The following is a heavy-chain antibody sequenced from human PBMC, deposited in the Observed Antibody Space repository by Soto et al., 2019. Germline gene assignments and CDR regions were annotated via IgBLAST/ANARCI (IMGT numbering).Heavy chain of an antibody. Sequence: ASVKVSCKASGYTFTSYGISWVRQAPGQGLEWMGWISAYNGNANYAQKLQGRVTMTTDTSTSTAYMKLRSLRSDDTAVYYCARDAVRFLGWLLGSPAGFDPWGQGTLVTVSS. D-gene: IGHD3-3*01. CDR1: GYTFTSYG. CDR2: ISAYNGNA. V-gene: IGHV1-18*01. J-gene: IGHJ5*02. CDR3: ARDAVRFLGWLLGSPAGFDP.